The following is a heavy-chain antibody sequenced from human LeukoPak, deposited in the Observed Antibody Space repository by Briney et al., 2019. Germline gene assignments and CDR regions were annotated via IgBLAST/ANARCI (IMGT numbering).Heavy chain of an antibody. CDR1: GGSISSGDYY. J-gene: IGHJ4*02. V-gene: IGHV4-30-4*08. D-gene: IGHD3-22*01. Sequence: SETLSLTCTVSGGSISSGDYYWSWIRQPPGKGLEWIGYIYYSGSTFYNPSLKRRVTISVDTSKNQFSLRLSSVTAADTAVYYCARNRYFDTGGYYYDFDFWGQGTLVTVSS. CDR2: IYYSGST. CDR3: ARNRYFDTGGYYYDFDF.